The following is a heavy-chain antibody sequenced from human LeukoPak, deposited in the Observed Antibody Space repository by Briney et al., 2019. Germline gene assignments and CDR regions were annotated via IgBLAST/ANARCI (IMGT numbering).Heavy chain of an antibody. CDR1: GGSISSYY. V-gene: IGHV4-4*09. CDR2: IYTSGST. J-gene: IGHJ5*02. Sequence: SETLSLTCTVSGGSISSYYWSWIRQPPGKGLGWIGYIYTSGSTNYNPSLKSRVTISVDTSKNQFSLKLSSVTAADTAVYYCARTRIAGSNWFDPWGQGTLVTVSS. CDR3: ARTRIAGSNWFDP. D-gene: IGHD6-6*01.